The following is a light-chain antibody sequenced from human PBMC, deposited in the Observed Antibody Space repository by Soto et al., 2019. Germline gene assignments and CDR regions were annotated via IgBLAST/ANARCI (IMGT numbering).Light chain of an antibody. CDR1: QSVRSSF. CDR3: QQYASSPWT. CDR2: GAS. Sequence: EIVLTQSPGTLSLSPGERATLSCRASQSVRSSFLAWYQQNPGQAPRLLIYGASSRASGIPDRFSGSGSGTDFTLTIIRLEPEDFAVYYCQQYASSPWTFGQGTKVEIK. J-gene: IGKJ1*01. V-gene: IGKV3-20*01.